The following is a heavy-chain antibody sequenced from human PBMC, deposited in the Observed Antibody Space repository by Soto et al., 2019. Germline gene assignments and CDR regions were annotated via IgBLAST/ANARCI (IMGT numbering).Heavy chain of an antibody. V-gene: IGHV4-39*01. CDR2: IYYSGST. CDR3: ASRPYYDFWSGYFAYYGMDV. J-gene: IGHJ6*02. Sequence: QLQLQESGPGLVKPSETLSLTCTVSGGSISSSSYYWGWIRQPPGKGLEWIGSIYYSGSTYYNPSLKSRVTISVDTSKNQFSLKLSSVTAADTAVYYCASRPYYDFWSGYFAYYGMDVWGQGTTVTVSS. CDR1: GGSISSSSYY. D-gene: IGHD3-3*01.